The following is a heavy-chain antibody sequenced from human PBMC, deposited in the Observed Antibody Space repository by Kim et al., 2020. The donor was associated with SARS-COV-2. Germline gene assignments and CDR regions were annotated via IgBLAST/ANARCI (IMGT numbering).Heavy chain of an antibody. V-gene: IGHV1-18*01. J-gene: IGHJ6*02. D-gene: IGHD3-22*01. Sequence: ASVKVSCKASGYTFTSYGISWVRQAPGQGLEWMGWISAYNGNTNYAQKLQGRVTMTTDTSTSTAYMELRSLRSDDTAVYYCARDTYYYDSSGYYHYYYGMDVWGQGTTVTVSS. CDR3: ARDTYYYDSSGYYHYYYGMDV. CDR2: ISAYNGNT. CDR1: GYTFTSYG.